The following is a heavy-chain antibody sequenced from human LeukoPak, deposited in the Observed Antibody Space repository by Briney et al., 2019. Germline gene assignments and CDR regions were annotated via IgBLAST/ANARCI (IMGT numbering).Heavy chain of an antibody. J-gene: IGHJ3*02. V-gene: IGHV1-69*05. CDR2: IIPIFGTA. D-gene: IGHD2-15*01. Sequence: SVKVSCKASGGTFSSYAISWVRQAPGQGLEWMGGIIPIFGTASYAQKFQGRVTMTRDTSTSTVYMELSSLRSEDTAVYYCARGLLEGVAFDIWGQGTMVTVSS. CDR3: ARGLLEGVAFDI. CDR1: GGTFSSYA.